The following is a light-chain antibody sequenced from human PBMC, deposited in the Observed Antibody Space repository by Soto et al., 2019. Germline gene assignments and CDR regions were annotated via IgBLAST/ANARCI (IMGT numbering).Light chain of an antibody. Sequence: EIVLTQSPGTLSLSPGERVTLSCRASQSVSSNYLAWYQQKPGQAPRLLIYSASSRATGIPDRFSGSGSGTDFTLTISRLEPEDFAVYYCQQYGSSPRYTFGQGTKLEIK. CDR1: QSVSSNY. CDR2: SAS. CDR3: QQYGSSPRYT. V-gene: IGKV3-20*01. J-gene: IGKJ2*01.